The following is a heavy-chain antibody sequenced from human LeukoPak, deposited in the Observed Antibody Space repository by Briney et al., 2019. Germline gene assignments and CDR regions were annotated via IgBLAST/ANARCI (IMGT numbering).Heavy chain of an antibody. CDR2: ISSGGNTE. D-gene: IGHD3-9*01. Sequence: PGGSLRLSCTGSGFSFSSFEMNWVRQAPGKGLEWVSHISSGGNTEYYVDSVRGRFTMSRDSAKNLLFLQMNSLRAEDTAVYYCARDSLNGPFVISVDHWGQGALVTVSS. J-gene: IGHJ4*02. CDR1: GFSFSSFE. CDR3: ARDSLNGPFVISVDH. V-gene: IGHV3-48*03.